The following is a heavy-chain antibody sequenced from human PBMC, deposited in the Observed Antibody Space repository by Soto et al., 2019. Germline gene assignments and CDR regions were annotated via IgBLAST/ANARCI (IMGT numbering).Heavy chain of an antibody. CDR3: VRSWGY. CDR2: VTASGGST. Sequence: GGSLRLSCAASGFTFSSYGMNWVRLAPGEGLEWVSTVTASGGSTFYADSVKGRFTISRDNSKNTLDLQMNSLRVDDTAIYYCVRSWGYWGRGIVVT. D-gene: IGHD6-13*01. CDR1: GFTFSSYG. J-gene: IGHJ4*02. V-gene: IGHV3-23*01.